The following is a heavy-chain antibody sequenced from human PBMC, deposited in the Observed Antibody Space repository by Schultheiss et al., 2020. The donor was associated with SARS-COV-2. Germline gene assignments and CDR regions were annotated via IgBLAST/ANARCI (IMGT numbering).Heavy chain of an antibody. CDR3: ATDANRVPATYLDY. D-gene: IGHD2-15*01. CDR2: INPNSGGT. J-gene: IGHJ4*02. CDR1: GYTFTGYY. Sequence: ASVKVSCKASGYTFTGYYMHWVRQAPGQGLEWMGWINPNSGGTNYAQKFQGWVTMTRDTSISTAYMELSRLRSEDTAVYYCATDANRVPATYLDYWGQGTLVTVSS. V-gene: IGHV1-2*04.